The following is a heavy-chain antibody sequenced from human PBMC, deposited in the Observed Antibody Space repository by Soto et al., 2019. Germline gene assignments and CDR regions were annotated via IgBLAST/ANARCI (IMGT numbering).Heavy chain of an antibody. CDR2: IFTSGST. CDR1: GGSISSYY. CDR3: AKGVALRYRSGGYRYANWFDP. Sequence: QVQLQESGPGLVKPSETLSLTCTVSGGSISSYYWSWIRQPDGKGLDLIGRIFTSGSTNYNPSLKSRVTMSVDTSKTQFSLNLSSVTAADTAIYYCAKGVALRYRSGGYRYANWFDPWGQGTLVTVSS. V-gene: IGHV4-4*07. J-gene: IGHJ5*02. D-gene: IGHD2-15*01.